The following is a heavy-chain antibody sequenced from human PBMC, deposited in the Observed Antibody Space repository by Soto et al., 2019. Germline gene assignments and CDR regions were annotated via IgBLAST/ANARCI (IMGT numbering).Heavy chain of an antibody. D-gene: IGHD4-17*01. CDR3: ARGGFYGDFIDY. CDR1: GYSFTSYW. CDR2: IDPSDSYT. Sequence: GESLKISCKGSGYSFTSYWISWVRQMPGKGLEWMGRIDPSDSYTNYSPSFQGHVTISADKSITTAYLQWNSLQASDTAMYYCARGGFYGDFIDYWGQGTLVTVSS. J-gene: IGHJ4*02. V-gene: IGHV5-10-1*01.